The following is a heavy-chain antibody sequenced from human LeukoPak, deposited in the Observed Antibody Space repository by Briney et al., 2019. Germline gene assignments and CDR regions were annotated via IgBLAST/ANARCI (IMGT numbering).Heavy chain of an antibody. CDR2: IKRKVDGETT. D-gene: IGHD7-27*01. Sequence: PGGSLTLSCTASGFTFSDAWPPWVPLAPGKGLEWIGRIKRKVDGETTYYPAPVKDRFTISRDDSKKTLYLHMNSLKSEDTAVYYCAIGLGKTDSDYWGQGTLVTVSS. V-gene: IGHV3-15*01. CDR3: AIGLGKTDSDY. CDR1: GFTFSDAW. J-gene: IGHJ4*02.